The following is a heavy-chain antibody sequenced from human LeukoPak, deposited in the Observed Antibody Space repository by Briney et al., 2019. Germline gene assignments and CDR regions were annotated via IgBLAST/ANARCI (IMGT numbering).Heavy chain of an antibody. V-gene: IGHV2-70*11. CDR2: IDWDDDK. CDR1: GFSLSTSGMC. J-gene: IGHJ4*02. Sequence: SGPALVKPTETLILTCTFSGFSLSTSGMCVSWIRQPPGKALEWLARIDWDDDKYYSTSLKTRLTISKDTSKNQVVLTMTNMDPVDTATYYCAWIQSDSYGRYYFDYWGQGTLVTVSS. D-gene: IGHD5-18*01. CDR3: AWIQSDSYGRYYFDY.